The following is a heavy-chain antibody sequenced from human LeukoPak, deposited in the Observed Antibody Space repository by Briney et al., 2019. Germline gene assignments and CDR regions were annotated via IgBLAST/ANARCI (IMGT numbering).Heavy chain of an antibody. Sequence: GGSPRLSCVASGFTFGTYAMHWVRQAPGKGLEWMAVISDDGNNQYYADSVKGRFTISRDNSRNTMYLQMSSLRAEDTAVYYCGREDSMIRGRPIPPIVYCGQGILVTVSS. V-gene: IGHV3-30-3*01. CDR1: GFTFGTYA. D-gene: IGHD3-10*01. J-gene: IGHJ4*02. CDR2: ISDDGNNQ. CDR3: GREDSMIRGRPIPPIVY.